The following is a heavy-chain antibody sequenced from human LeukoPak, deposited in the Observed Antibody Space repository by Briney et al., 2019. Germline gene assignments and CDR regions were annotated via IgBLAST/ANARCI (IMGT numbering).Heavy chain of an antibody. CDR2: INADGRIT. V-gene: IGHV3-74*01. CDR1: GFYLSGFW. J-gene: IGHJ6*03. CDR3: AREAEGYCGGGRCYTGGYMDV. Sequence: GGSLRLSCAASGFYLSGFWMHWVRQVPGKGLIWVARINADGRITNYADSVKGRFTISRDNAKNTLYLQMNSLRAEGTAVYYCAREAEGYCGGGRCYTGGYMDVWGKGTTVTVSS. D-gene: IGHD2-15*01.